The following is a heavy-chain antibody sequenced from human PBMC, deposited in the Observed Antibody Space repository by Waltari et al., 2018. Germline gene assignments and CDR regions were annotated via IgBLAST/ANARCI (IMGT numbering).Heavy chain of an antibody. J-gene: IGHJ5*02. D-gene: IGHD2-15*01. Sequence: EVQLLESGGGLVNPGGSLRLSCTASGFTFSNSAMNGVRQAPGKGLEWVSGISGSGLTTFYADSVKGRYTISRDSSKNTIFLEVKSLRMEDTAIYYCAKGRGSYCSGGSCYFDLWGQGTQVTVSS. CDR2: ISGSGLTT. CDR1: GFTFSNSA. CDR3: AKGRGSYCSGGSCYFDL. V-gene: IGHV3-23*01.